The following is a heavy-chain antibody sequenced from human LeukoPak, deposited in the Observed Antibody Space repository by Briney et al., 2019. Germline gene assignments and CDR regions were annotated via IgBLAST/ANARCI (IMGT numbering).Heavy chain of an antibody. CDR1: NHSISSGHY. CDR3: ARVRGGGWRGAFDI. Sequence: SETLSLTCTVSNHSISSGHYLGRPRHTPGGGLGGIGNIYHSGTTYYHPSLIGRATLLVDTSKNQLSLKINSVTAADTAVYYCARVRGGGWRGAFDIWGQGTAVIVSS. D-gene: IGHD6-19*01. J-gene: IGHJ3*02. V-gene: IGHV4-38-2*02. CDR2: IYHSGTT.